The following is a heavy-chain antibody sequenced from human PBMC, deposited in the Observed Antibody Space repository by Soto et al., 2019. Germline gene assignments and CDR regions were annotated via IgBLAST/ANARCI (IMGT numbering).Heavy chain of an antibody. CDR2: TYYRSKWYN. J-gene: IGHJ5*02. CDR1: GDSVSSNSAA. V-gene: IGHV6-1*01. CDR3: SSAYCSGGSCWAWSNWFDP. D-gene: IGHD2-15*01. Sequence: SQTLSLTCAISGDSVSSNSAAWNWIRQSPSRGLEWLGRTYYRSKWYNDYAVSVKSRITINPDTSKNQFSLQLNSVTPEDTAVYYCSSAYCSGGSCWAWSNWFDPWGQGTLVTVSS.